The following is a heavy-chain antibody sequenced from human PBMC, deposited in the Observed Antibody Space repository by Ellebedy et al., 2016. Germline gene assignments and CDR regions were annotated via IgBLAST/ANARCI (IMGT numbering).Heavy chain of an antibody. J-gene: IGHJ5*02. CDR1: GFSVSSIY. CDR2: IHNNEKT. V-gene: IGHV3-66*01. CDR3: ATFST. D-gene: IGHD3-3*02. Sequence: GESLKISCAASGFSVSSIYMSWVRQAPGKGLEWVSIIHNNEKTHYTDSVKGRFTISRDNSKNTVFLQMSSLRAEDTAVYYCATFSTWGQGTLVAVSS.